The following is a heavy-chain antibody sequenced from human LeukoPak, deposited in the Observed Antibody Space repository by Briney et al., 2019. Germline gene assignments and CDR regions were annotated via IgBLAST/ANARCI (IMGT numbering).Heavy chain of an antibody. CDR3: ARVEDTAMVVDP. J-gene: IGHJ5*02. V-gene: IGHV4-59*12. CDR1: GGSISSYY. CDR2: IYHSGST. D-gene: IGHD5-18*01. Sequence: SETLSLTCTVSGGSISSYYWSWIRQPAGKGLEWIGYIYHSGSTYYNPSLKSRVTISVDRSKNQFSLKLSSVTAADTAVYYCARVEDTAMVVDPWGQGTLVTVSS.